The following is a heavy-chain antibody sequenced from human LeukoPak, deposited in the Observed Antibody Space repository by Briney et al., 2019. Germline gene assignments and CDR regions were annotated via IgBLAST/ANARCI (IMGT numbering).Heavy chain of an antibody. D-gene: IGHD3-3*01. CDR1: GYTFTGYY. CDR2: INPNSGGT. J-gene: IGHJ5*02. V-gene: IGHV1-2*02. Sequence: ASVKVSCKASGYTFTGYYMHWVRQAPGQGLEWMGWINPNSGGTNYAQKFQGRVTMTRGTSISTAYMELSRLRSDDTAVYYCARVPTIFGVVTPYNWFDPWGQGTLVTVSS. CDR3: ARVPTIFGVVTPYNWFDP.